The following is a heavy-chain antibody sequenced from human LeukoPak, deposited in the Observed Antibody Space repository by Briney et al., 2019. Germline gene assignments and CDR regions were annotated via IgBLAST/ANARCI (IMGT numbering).Heavy chain of an antibody. V-gene: IGHV4-39*07. D-gene: IGHD3-16*01. J-gene: IGHJ4*02. CDR2: IYYSGST. Sequence: SETLSLTCTVSGGSISSSSYYWGWIRQPPGKGLEWIGSIYYSGSTYYNPSLKSRVTISVDTSKNQFSLKLSPVTAADTAVYYCAMGGSSMITFGGVHYWGQGTLVTVSS. CDR3: AMGGSSMITFGGVHY. CDR1: GGSISSSSYY.